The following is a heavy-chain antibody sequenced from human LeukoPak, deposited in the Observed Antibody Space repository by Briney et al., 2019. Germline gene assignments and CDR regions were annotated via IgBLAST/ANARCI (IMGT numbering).Heavy chain of an antibody. CDR2: IYTSGST. CDR1: GGSISSYY. D-gene: IGHD4-11*01. V-gene: IGHV4-4*07. J-gene: IGHJ6*03. Sequence: SETLSLTCTVSGGSISSYYWSWIRQPAGKGLEWIGRIYTSGSTNYNLSLKSRVTMSVDTSKNQFSLKLSSVTAADTAVYYCAREASTTPRGYYYYMDVWGKGTTVTVSS. CDR3: AREASTTPRGYYYYMDV.